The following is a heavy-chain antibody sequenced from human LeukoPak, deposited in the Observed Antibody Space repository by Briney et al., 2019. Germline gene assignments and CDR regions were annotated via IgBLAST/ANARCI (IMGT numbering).Heavy chain of an antibody. D-gene: IGHD3-10*01. Sequence: GGSLRLSCAASGFTFSSYAMSWVRQAPGKGLEWVSAISGSGGSTYYADSVKGRFTISRDNSKNTLYLQMNSLRAEDTAVYYCARITMVRGVIIGKAFDIWGQGTMVTVSS. CDR3: ARITMVRGVIIGKAFDI. CDR1: GFTFSSYA. CDR2: ISGSGGST. J-gene: IGHJ3*02. V-gene: IGHV3-23*01.